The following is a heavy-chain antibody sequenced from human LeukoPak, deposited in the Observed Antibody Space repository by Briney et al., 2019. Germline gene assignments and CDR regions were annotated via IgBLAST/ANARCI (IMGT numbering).Heavy chain of an antibody. D-gene: IGHD2-15*01. CDR3: AQQVVGTSDTFDV. Sequence: SETLSLTCSVSGASIRSFYWSWIRQSPGKGREWIGYISYSGSSKYNPSLKSRATMSADTSKSQLSLRLNSVTAADTAVYCCAQQVVGTSDTFDVWGQGTLVTVSS. CDR1: GASIRSFY. CDR2: ISYSGSS. J-gene: IGHJ3*01. V-gene: IGHV4-59*01.